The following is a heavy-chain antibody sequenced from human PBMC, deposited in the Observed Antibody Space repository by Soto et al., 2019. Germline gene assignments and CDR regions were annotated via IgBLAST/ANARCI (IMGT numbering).Heavy chain of an antibody. D-gene: IGHD1-26*01. CDR3: ARVGHITNYGMAV. CDR1: GGTFSSYP. Sequence: QVQLVQSGAEVKKPGSSVKVYCGASGGTFSSYPINWVRQAPGQGLEWMGGIIPFFGTSNYAQKFQGRVTITADESTSTAYMELRSLRSEDSAVYYCARVGHITNYGMAVWGQVTTVTVSS. V-gene: IGHV1-69*01. CDR2: IIPFFGTS. J-gene: IGHJ6*02.